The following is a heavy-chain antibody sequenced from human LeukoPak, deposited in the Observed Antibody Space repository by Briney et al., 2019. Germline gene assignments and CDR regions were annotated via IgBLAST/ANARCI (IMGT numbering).Heavy chain of an antibody. J-gene: IGHJ4*02. CDR1: GFIFSSYG. D-gene: IGHD3-22*01. V-gene: IGHV3-23*01. CDR3: ATDSYDSSGYYLYYFDY. Sequence: PGGSLRLSCAATGFIFSSYGMSWVRQAPGKGLEWVSGISGSGGSTYYADSVKGRFTISRDNSKNKVYLQMNSLRAEDTAAYYCATDSYDSSGYYLYYFDYWGQGTLVTVSS. CDR2: ISGSGGST.